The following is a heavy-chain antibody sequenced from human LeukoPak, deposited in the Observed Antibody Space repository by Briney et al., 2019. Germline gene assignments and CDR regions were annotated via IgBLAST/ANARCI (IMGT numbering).Heavy chain of an antibody. CDR3: ARDMHSSGWYRPRPAEGGFDY. J-gene: IGHJ4*02. D-gene: IGHD6-19*01. V-gene: IGHV3-30-3*01. CDR2: ISYDGSNK. Sequence: QAGRSLRLSCAASGFTFSSYAMHWVRQAPGKGLEWVAVISYDGSNKYYADSVKGRFTISRDNSKNTLYLQMNSLRAEDTAVYYCARDMHSSGWYRPRPAEGGFDYWGQGTLVTVSS. CDR1: GFTFSSYA.